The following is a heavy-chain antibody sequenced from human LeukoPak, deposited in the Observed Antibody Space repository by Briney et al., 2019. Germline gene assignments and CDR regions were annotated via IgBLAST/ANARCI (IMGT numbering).Heavy chain of an antibody. CDR1: GFTFSSYG. CDR3: AKDSGRVQGRCNY. V-gene: IGHV3-30*18. J-gene: IGHJ4*02. CDR2: ISYDGSNK. Sequence: PGGSLRLSCAASGFTFSSYGMHWVRQAPGKGLEWVAVISYDGSNKYYADSVKGRFTISRDNSKNTLYLQMNSLRAEDTAVYYCAKDSGRVQGRCNYWGQGTLVTVSS. D-gene: IGHD3-10*01.